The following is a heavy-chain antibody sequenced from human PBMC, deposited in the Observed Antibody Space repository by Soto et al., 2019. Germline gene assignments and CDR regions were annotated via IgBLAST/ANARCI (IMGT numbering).Heavy chain of an antibody. J-gene: IGHJ1*01. V-gene: IGHV3-30*18. D-gene: IGHD3-22*01. CDR1: GFTFSSYG. Sequence: QVQLVESGGGVVQPGRSLRLSCAASGFTFSSYGMHWVRQAPGKGLEWVAVISYDGSNKYYADSVKGRFTISRDNSKNTLYLQMNGLGAEDTAVYYCAKVAYYYDSSGYYRGGEEYFQHWGQGTLVTVSS. CDR3: AKVAYYYDSSGYYRGGEEYFQH. CDR2: ISYDGSNK.